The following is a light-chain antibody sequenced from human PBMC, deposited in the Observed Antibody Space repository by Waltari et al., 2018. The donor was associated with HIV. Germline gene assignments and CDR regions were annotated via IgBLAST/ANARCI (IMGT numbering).Light chain of an antibody. J-gene: IGLJ3*02. CDR3: SAWDITLSAWV. CDR2: RHS. Sequence: QAGLTQPPSLSEDLRQNVTITCTGNSNNVGHHGTVWLKQHRGRPPKVIFFRHSVRPPGIPERISASRSGNTASLTIIGLQSEDEADYYCSAWDITLSAWVFGGGTQVTV. V-gene: IGLV10-54*01. CDR1: SNNVGHHG.